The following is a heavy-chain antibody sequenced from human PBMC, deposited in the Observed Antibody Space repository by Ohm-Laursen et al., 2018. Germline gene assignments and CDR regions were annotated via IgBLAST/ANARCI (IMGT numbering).Heavy chain of an antibody. V-gene: IGHV3-23*01. CDR1: GFTFSSYA. CDR3: AKDISPVQPNYFDY. CDR2: ISGSGGST. D-gene: IGHD1-1*01. Sequence: SLRLSCAACGFTFSSYAMSWVRQAPGKRLEWVSAISGSGGSTYYADSVKGRFTISRDNSKNTLYLQMNSLRAEDTAVYYCAKDISPVQPNYFDYWGQGTLVTVSS. J-gene: IGHJ4*02.